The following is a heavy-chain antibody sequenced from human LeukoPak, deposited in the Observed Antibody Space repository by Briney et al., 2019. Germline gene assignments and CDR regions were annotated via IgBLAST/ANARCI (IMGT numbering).Heavy chain of an antibody. CDR3: ARGSYYDFWSGYYYFDY. J-gene: IGHJ4*02. CDR1: GLTFSSYS. D-gene: IGHD3-3*01. CDR2: ISSSSSTI. Sequence: GGSLRLSXAASGLTFSSYSMNWVRQAPGKGLEWVSYISSSSSTIYYADSVKGRFTISRDNAKNSLYLQMNSLRAEDTAVYYCARGSYYDFWSGYYYFDYWGQGTLVTVSS. V-gene: IGHV3-48*01.